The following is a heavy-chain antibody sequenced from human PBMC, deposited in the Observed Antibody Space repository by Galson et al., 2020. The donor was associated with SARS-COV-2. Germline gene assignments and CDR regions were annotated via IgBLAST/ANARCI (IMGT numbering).Heavy chain of an antibody. D-gene: IGHD6-13*01. CDR1: GGSISSYY. CDR3: ARGGLIAAAANWFDP. V-gene: IGHV4-59*01. J-gene: IGHJ5*02. CDR2: IYYSGST. Sequence: SETLSLTFTVSGGSISSYYWSWIRQPPGKGLEWIGYIYYSGSTNYNPSLKSRVTISVDTSKNQFSLKLSSVTAADTAVYYCARGGLIAAAANWFDPWGQGTLVTVSS.